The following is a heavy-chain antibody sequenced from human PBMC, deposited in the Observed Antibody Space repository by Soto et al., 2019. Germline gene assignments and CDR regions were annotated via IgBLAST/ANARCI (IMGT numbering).Heavy chain of an antibody. J-gene: IGHJ5*02. V-gene: IGHV1-18*01. Sequence: QVQLVQSGAEVKKPGASVKVSCKASGYTFTSYGISWVRQAPGQGLEWMGWISAYNGNTNYAQKPQGRVTMTTDTSTSTAYMELRSLRSDDTAVYYCARDKGAYWGGDCYSTWFDPWGQGTLVTVSS. CDR1: GYTFTSYG. CDR3: ARDKGAYWGGDCYSTWFDP. D-gene: IGHD2-21*02. CDR2: ISAYNGNT.